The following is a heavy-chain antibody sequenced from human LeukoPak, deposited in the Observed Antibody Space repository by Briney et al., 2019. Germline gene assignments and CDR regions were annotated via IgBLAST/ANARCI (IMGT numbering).Heavy chain of an antibody. CDR3: ARVGRPILPIFGNWFDP. CDR2: INHSGST. D-gene: IGHD3-3*01. J-gene: IGHJ5*02. CDR1: GGSFSGYY. V-gene: IGHV4-34*01. Sequence: SETLSLTCAVYGGSFSGYYWSWIHQPPGKGLEWIGEINHSGSTNYNPSLKSRVTISVDTSKNQFSLKLSSVTAADTAVYYCARVGRPILPIFGNWFDPWGQGTLVTVSS.